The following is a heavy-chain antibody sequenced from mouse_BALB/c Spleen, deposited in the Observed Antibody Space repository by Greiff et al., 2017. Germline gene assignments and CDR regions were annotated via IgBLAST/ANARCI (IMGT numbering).Heavy chain of an antibody. CDR2: ISSGGSYT. Sequence: EVQVVESGGGLVKPGGSLKLSCAASGFTFSSYAMSWVRQSPEKRLEWVAEISSGGSYTYYPDTVTGRFTISRDNAKNTLYLEMSSLRSEDTAMYYCARVRGYFDYWGQGTTLTVSS. D-gene: IGHD1-1*01. CDR1: GFTFSSYA. J-gene: IGHJ2*01. V-gene: IGHV5-9-4*01. CDR3: ARVRGYFDY.